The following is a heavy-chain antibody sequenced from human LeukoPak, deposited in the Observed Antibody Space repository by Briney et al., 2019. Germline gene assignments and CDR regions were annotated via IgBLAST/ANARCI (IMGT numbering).Heavy chain of an antibody. CDR3: GRAPPLERIGWYGEDEF. CDR1: GFPFGTYA. CDR2: ISGNGDKT. J-gene: IGHJ4*02. D-gene: IGHD6-19*01. V-gene: IGHV3-64*01. Sequence: PGGSLRLSCAGSGFPFGTYAMHWVRQAPGKGLEYVAAISGNGDKTHYGSSAEDRFTVFRDNSKNTVFLQMGSLRVEDTAVYYCGRAPPLERIGWYGEDEFRGQGTLVTVSS.